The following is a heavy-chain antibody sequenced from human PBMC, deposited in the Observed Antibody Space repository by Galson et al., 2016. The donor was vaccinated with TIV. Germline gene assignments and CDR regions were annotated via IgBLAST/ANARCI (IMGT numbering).Heavy chain of an antibody. J-gene: IGHJ4*02. CDR3: ATFAACGGDRYYFDY. Sequence: SVKVSCKASGGTFSSNIINWIRQAPGQGLEWMGGIIPHVGIANYAQRLKGRVTITADKSTNTAYMELRSLRSEDTAMYYCATFAACGGDRYYFDYWGQGTLVTVSS. CDR1: GGTFSSNI. CDR2: IIPHVGIA. V-gene: IGHV1-69*10. D-gene: IGHD2-21*02.